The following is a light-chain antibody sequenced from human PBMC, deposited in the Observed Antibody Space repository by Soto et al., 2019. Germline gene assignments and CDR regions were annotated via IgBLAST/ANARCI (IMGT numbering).Light chain of an antibody. Sequence: QSALTQPASVSGSPGQSISISCTGSSSDVGAYNYVSWYQQHPGRAPTLMIYEITKRPSGVPDRFSGSKSGNTASLTVSGLQAEDEADYYCSSYKGNNIFVVFGGGTQLTVL. CDR2: EIT. CDR3: SSYKGNNIFVV. J-gene: IGLJ2*01. CDR1: SSDVGAYNY. V-gene: IGLV2-8*01.